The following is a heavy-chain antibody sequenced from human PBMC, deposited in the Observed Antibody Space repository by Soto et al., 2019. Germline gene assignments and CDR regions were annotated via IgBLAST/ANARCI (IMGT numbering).Heavy chain of an antibody. CDR2: ISAYNGNT. Sequence: KVSCKASGYTFTRYGISWVRQAPGQGLEWMGWISAYNGNTNYAQKLQGRVTMTTDTSTSTAYMELRSLRSDDTAVYYCATFTDDYGDPHFDYWGQGTLVTVSS. CDR3: ATFTDDYGDPHFDY. J-gene: IGHJ4*02. CDR1: GYTFTRYG. V-gene: IGHV1-18*01. D-gene: IGHD4-17*01.